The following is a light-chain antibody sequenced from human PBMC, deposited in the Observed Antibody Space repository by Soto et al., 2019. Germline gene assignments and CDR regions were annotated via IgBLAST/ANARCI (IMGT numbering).Light chain of an antibody. CDR2: LGS. J-gene: IGKJ1*01. V-gene: IGKV2-28*01. CDR3: MQPLQNPWT. Sequence: DIVMTQSPLSLPVTPGEPASNSCRSSQSLLHSNGYNYLDWYLQKPGQSPQLLLYLGSNRASGVPDMFSGSGSGTYFTLKISRVEGEDGGVYYYMQPLQNPWTFGQGNRVEIK. CDR1: QSLLHSNGYNY.